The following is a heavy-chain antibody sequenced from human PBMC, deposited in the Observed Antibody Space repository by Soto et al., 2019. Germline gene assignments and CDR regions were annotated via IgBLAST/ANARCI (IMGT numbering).Heavy chain of an antibody. V-gene: IGHV1-69*13. J-gene: IGHJ4*02. Sequence: ASVKVSCKASGGTFSSYAISWVRQAPGQGLEWMGGIIPIFGTANYAQKFQGRVTITADESTSTAYMELSSLRSEDTAVYYCVLVPAATPFDYWGKGTLVTVSS. CDR3: VLVPAATPFDY. CDR2: IIPIFGTA. CDR1: GGTFSSYA. D-gene: IGHD2-2*01.